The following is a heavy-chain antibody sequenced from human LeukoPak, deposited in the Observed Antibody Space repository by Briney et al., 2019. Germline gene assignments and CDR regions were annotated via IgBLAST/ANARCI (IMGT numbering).Heavy chain of an antibody. D-gene: IGHD2-15*01. J-gene: IGHJ4*02. Sequence: SETLSLTCTVSGGSVNSYYWSWIRQPPGKGLEWIGYIYYTGATNYNPSLKSRVTVSIDTSKNQFSLNLTSVTAADTALYYCARQPYRSGAYYFDYWGQGTLITVSS. CDR2: IYYTGAT. V-gene: IGHV4-59*02. CDR3: ARQPYRSGAYYFDY. CDR1: GGSVNSYY.